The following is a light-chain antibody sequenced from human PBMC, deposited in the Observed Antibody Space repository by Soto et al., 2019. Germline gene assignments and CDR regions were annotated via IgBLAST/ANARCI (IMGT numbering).Light chain of an antibody. CDR2: GAS. Sequence: EIVMTHSPATLSVSPVEIATLSCRASQSVSSNLAWYQQKPGQAPRLLIYGASTRATGIPARFSGSGSGTEFTLTISSLQSEDFAVYYCQQYNNWWTFGQGTKVDIK. CDR1: QSVSSN. J-gene: IGKJ1*01. V-gene: IGKV3D-15*01. CDR3: QQYNNWWT.